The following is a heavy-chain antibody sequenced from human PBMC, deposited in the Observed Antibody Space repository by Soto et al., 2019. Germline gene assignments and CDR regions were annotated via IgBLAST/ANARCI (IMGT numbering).Heavy chain of an antibody. V-gene: IGHV3-21*01. CDR3: AIRFTGAFDV. J-gene: IGHJ3*01. CDR2: ISRSSDSI. Sequence: VQLVESGGGLVKPGGSLRLSCVASEFTFSTFSMNWIRQAPGKGLEWVASISRSSDSIYYADSVKGRFTISRDNAKQSLYLQMDNLRAEDTAVFYCAIRFTGAFDVWGLETMVTVSS. D-gene: IGHD1-1*01. CDR1: EFTFSTFS.